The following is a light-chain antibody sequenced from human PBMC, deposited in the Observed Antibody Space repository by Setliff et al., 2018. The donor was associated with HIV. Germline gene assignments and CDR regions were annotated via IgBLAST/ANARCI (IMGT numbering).Light chain of an antibody. CDR3: CSYAGSFTFV. CDR2: DVS. Sequence: QSALTQPRSVSGSPGQSVTISCTATTSKVGNFNYVSWYQQHPGKAPKFIMFDVSQRPSGVPHRFSGSKSGNTAYLTISGLQAEDEADYYCCSYAGSFTFVFGSGTKVT. V-gene: IGLV2-11*01. CDR1: TSKVGNFNY. J-gene: IGLJ1*01.